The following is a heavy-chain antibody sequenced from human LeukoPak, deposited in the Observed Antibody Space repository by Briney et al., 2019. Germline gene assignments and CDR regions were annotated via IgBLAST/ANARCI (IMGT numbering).Heavy chain of an antibody. CDR2: IYTSGST. CDR1: GGSISSYY. Sequence: SETLSLTCTVSGGSISSYYWSWIRQPAGKGLEWIGRIYTSGSTNYNPSLKSRVTMSVDTSKNQFSLKLSSVTAADTAVYYCARGRGSSGWYRNFDYWGQGTLVTVSS. V-gene: IGHV4-4*07. D-gene: IGHD6-19*01. J-gene: IGHJ4*02. CDR3: ARGRGSSGWYRNFDY.